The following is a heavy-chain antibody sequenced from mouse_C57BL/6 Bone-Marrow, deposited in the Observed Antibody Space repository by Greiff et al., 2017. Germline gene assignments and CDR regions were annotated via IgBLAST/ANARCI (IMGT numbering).Heavy chain of an antibody. CDR3: ERRETAQATAWFAY. CDR1: GYTFTSYG. CDR2: IYPRRGNT. V-gene: IGHV1-81*01. D-gene: IGHD3-2*02. J-gene: IGHJ3*01. Sequence: VQLQQSGAELARPGASVKLSCKASGYTFTSYGISWVKQRTGQGLEWIGEIYPRRGNTYYNEKFKGKATLTADKSSSTAYMELRSLTSEDSAVYVGERRETAQATAWFAYWGQGNLVTVSA.